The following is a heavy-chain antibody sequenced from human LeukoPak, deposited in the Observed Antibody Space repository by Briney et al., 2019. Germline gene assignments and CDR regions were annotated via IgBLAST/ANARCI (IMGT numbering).Heavy chain of an antibody. CDR3: ARGNFWSGYHLGFDY. CDR1: GYSFTSYW. CDR2: IYPGDSDT. D-gene: IGHD3-3*01. J-gene: IGHJ4*02. Sequence: GESLKVSCKGSGYSFTSYWIGWVRQMPGKGLEWMGIIYPGDSDTRYSPSFQGQVTISADKSISTAYLQWSSLKASDTAKYYCARGNFWSGYHLGFDYWGQGTLVTVSS. V-gene: IGHV5-51*01.